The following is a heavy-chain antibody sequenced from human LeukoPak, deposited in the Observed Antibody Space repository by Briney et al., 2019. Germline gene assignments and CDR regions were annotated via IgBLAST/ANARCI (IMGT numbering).Heavy chain of an antibody. V-gene: IGHV1-2*02. CDR1: GYTFTGYY. J-gene: IGHJ5*02. CDR2: INCNSGGT. CDR3: ARVASGNNYGSWFDP. D-gene: IGHD3-10*01. Sequence: ASVKVSCKASGYTFTGYYMHWVRQGPEQGLEWMGVINCNSGGTNYAQRFQGRVTMTRDTSITTVYMELSRLTSDDTAVYYCARVASGNNYGSWFDPWGQGTLVTVSS.